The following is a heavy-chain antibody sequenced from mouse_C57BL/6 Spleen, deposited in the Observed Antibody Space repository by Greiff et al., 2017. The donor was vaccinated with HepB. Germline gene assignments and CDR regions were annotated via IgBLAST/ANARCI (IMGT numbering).Heavy chain of an antibody. D-gene: IGHD1-1*01. J-gene: IGHJ1*03. CDR3: ARHEGGITTVVATEGYFDV. V-gene: IGHV1-62-2*01. CDR1: GYTFTEYT. Sequence: VKLQESGAELVKPGASVKLSCKASGYTFTEYTIHWVKQRSGQGLEWIGWFYPGSGSIKYNEKFKDKATLTADKSSSTVYMELSRLTSEDSAVYFCARHEGGITTVVATEGYFDVWGTGTTVTVSS. CDR2: FYPGSGSI.